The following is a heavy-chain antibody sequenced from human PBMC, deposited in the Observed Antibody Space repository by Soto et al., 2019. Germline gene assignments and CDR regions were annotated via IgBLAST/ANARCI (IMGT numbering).Heavy chain of an antibody. V-gene: IGHV4-4*02. CDR3: ARDDSSGWYREYYFDY. CDR2: IYHIGST. Sequence: QVQLQESGPGLVKPSGTLSLTCAVSGGSISSSNWWSWVRQPPGKGLEWIGEIYHIGSTNYNPSLNSRVTISGDKSKNQFSLKLSSVTAADTAVYYCARDDSSGWYREYYFDYWGQGTLVTVSS. J-gene: IGHJ4*02. D-gene: IGHD6-19*01. CDR1: GGSISSSNW.